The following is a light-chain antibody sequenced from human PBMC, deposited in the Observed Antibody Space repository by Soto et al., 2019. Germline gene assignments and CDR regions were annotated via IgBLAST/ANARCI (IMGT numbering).Light chain of an antibody. V-gene: IGLV2-11*01. CDR3: SSYADTYTV. Sequence: QSVLTQPRSVSGSPGQSVTISCTGTSSDVGGYNYVSWYQQHPGKAPKLMIYDIIKRPSGVPDRFSGSKSGNTASLTISGLQAEDEADYYCSSYADTYTVFGGGTQLTVL. J-gene: IGLJ2*01. CDR1: SSDVGGYNY. CDR2: DII.